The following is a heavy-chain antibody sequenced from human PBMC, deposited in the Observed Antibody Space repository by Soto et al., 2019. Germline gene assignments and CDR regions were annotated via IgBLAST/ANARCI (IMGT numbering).Heavy chain of an antibody. D-gene: IGHD6-6*01. CDR2: INPNSGGT. CDR3: ARDSYSSSPYYYYGMDV. CDR1: EYTVTGYY. V-gene: IGHV1-2*04. J-gene: IGHJ6*02. Sequence: ASVKVSCKASEYTVTGYYMHCVRRAPGQVLEWMGWINPNSGGTNYAQKFQGWVTMTRDTSISTAYMELSRLRSDDTAVYYCARDSYSSSPYYYYGMDVWGQGTTVTVSS.